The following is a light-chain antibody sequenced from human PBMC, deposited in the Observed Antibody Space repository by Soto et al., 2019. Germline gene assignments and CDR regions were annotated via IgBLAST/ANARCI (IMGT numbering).Light chain of an antibody. J-gene: IGKJ4*01. V-gene: IGKV1-13*02. CDR2: DGS. Sequence: AIQLTQSPSSLSASVGDRVTITCRASQGISSALAWYQQKPGKPPKLLIYDGSSLESGVPSRFSGSGSGTYFTLTISSLQPEDFATYYCQQFNSYPPLTFGGGTKVEIK. CDR3: QQFNSYPPLT. CDR1: QGISSA.